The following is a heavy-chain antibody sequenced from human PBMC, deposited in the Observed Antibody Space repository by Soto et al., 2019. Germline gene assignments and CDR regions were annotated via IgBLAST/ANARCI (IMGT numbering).Heavy chain of an antibody. Sequence: EVQLVESGGGLVQPGGPLRLSCEASGFTFSSYWMHWVRQVPGKGLVWVSRLYIDGSRTSYADSVKGRFTISRDNAKNTLYLQMNSLRAEDTAVYYCARGAGGYYYMDVWGKGTTVTVSS. CDR3: ARGAGGYYYMDV. J-gene: IGHJ6*03. V-gene: IGHV3-74*01. D-gene: IGHD3-10*01. CDR1: GFTFSSYW. CDR2: LYIDGSRT.